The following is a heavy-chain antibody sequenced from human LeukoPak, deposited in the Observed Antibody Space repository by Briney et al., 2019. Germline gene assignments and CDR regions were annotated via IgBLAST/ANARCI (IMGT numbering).Heavy chain of an antibody. J-gene: IGHJ5*02. CDR2: IYYSGST. D-gene: IGHD2-15*01. Sequence: SETLSLTCTVSGGSISSGGYYWSWIRQHPGKGLEWIGYIYYSGSTYYNPSLKSRVTISVDTSKNQFSLKLSSVTAADTAVYYCARVVLGYCSGGSCFGRWFDPWGQGTLVTVSS. CDR1: GGSISSGGYY. CDR3: ARVVLGYCSGGSCFGRWFDP. V-gene: IGHV4-31*03.